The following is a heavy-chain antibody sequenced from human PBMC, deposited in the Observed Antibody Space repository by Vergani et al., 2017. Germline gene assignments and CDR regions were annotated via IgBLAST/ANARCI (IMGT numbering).Heavy chain of an antibody. Sequence: QVQLVQSGAEVKKPGSSVKVSCKASGGTFRSNTISWVRQVPGQGLEWMGRIIPVLGKTKYAQDFQGRLTITADTSTSTAYMELTSLRSQDTAVYYCARGYCTNSICRGKVDSWGQGTLVTVSS. V-gene: IGHV1-69*04. J-gene: IGHJ4*02. D-gene: IGHD2-8*01. CDR3: ARGYCTNSICRGKVDS. CDR2: IIPVLGKT. CDR1: GGTFRSNT.